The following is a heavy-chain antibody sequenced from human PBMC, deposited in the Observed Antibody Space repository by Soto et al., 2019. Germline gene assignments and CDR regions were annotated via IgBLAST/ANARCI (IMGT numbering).Heavy chain of an antibody. D-gene: IGHD3-10*01. J-gene: IGHJ6*03. Sequence: ASVKLSCKTSGYTITSYGISCVRQTKRQGLEWMGWISANIGKTNYAQKLQGRVTMTADKSTSTAYMELSSLRSEDTAVYYCASASFGSANYYYYYMDVWGKGTTVTVSS. CDR3: ASASFGSANYYYYYMDV. V-gene: IGHV1-18*01. CDR1: GYTITSYG. CDR2: ISANIGKT.